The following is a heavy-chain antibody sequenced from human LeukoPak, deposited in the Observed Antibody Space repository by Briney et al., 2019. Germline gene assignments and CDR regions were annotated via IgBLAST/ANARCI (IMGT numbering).Heavy chain of an antibody. CDR1: GFTFSSYG. D-gene: IGHD3-16*01. J-gene: IGHJ6*02. CDR3: ARERGGSSPAQDYYGMDV. Sequence: GGSLRLSCAASGFTFSSYGMHWVRQAPGNGLEWVAVIWYDGSNKYYADSVKGRFTISRDNSKNTLYLQMNSLRAEDTAVYYCARERGGSSPAQDYYGMDVWGQGTTVTVSS. V-gene: IGHV3-33*01. CDR2: IWYDGSNK.